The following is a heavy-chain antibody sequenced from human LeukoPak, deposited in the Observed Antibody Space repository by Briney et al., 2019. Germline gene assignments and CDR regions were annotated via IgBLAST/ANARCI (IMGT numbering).Heavy chain of an antibody. CDR2: ISGNGGNT. Sequence: GESLKISCAASGFNFNNYAMSWVRQAPGKGLEWVSGISGNGGNTYYADSVKGQFTISRDNSKNTLYLQMNSLRAEDTAVYYCAKDPRSSGYFDYWGQGTLVTVPS. V-gene: IGHV3-23*01. CDR3: AKDPRSSGYFDY. CDR1: GFNFNNYA. D-gene: IGHD3-10*01. J-gene: IGHJ4*02.